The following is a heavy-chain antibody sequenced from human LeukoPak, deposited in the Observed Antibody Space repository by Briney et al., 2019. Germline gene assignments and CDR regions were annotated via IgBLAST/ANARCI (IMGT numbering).Heavy chain of an antibody. V-gene: IGHV4-4*09. D-gene: IGHD1-7*01. Sequence: PSETLSLTCTVSGGSISSYYWSWIRQPPGKGLEWIGYIYNSGSTSYSPSLKSRVTISVDMSKNQFSLKLSSVTAADTAVYYCAAITGTKSGALDIWGRGTMVTVSS. CDR2: IYNSGST. CDR3: AAITGTKSGALDI. CDR1: GGSISSYY. J-gene: IGHJ3*02.